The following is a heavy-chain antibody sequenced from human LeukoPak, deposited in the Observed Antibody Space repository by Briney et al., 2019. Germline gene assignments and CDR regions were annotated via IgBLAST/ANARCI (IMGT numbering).Heavy chain of an antibody. V-gene: IGHV4-61*08. CDR1: GGSISSGGYY. J-gene: IGHJ5*02. CDR2: IYYSGST. D-gene: IGHD6-13*01. Sequence: PSQTLSLTCTVSGGSISSGGYYWSWIRQPPGKGLEWIGYIYYSGSTNYNPSLKSRVTISVDTSKNQFSLKLSSVTAADTAVYYCARAYSSSWLGLVNWFDPWGQGTLVTSPQ. CDR3: ARAYSSSWLGLVNWFDP.